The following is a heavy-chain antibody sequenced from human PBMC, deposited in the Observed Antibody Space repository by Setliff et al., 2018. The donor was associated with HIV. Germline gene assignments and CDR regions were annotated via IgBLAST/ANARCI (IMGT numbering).Heavy chain of an antibody. CDR2: IRQDGSDK. D-gene: IGHD2-21*02. J-gene: IGHJ6*02. V-gene: IGHV3-7*01. CDR1: GFTFSDSW. Sequence: GGSLRLSCAASGFTFSDSWMSWVRQAPGKGLQWVANIRQDGSDKYYVDSLSGRFIIFRDNAKNSLYLQINSLRAEDTSVYYCARDRTVVTPIFNYYNGLDVWGQGTTVTVSS. CDR3: ARDRTVVTPIFNYYNGLDV.